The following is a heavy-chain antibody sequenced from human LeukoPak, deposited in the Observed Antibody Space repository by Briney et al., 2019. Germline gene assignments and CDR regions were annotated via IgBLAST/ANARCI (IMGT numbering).Heavy chain of an antibody. CDR3: AIPPGYCGNDCSFDH. D-gene: IGHD2-21*02. CDR1: GYSFRNYW. Sequence: GGSLKISCEGSGYSFRNYWISWVRQMHGKGLEWMRIIYLGDYETRYSSSFPGLVTISVDKSISTAYLQWSSLKASDTAMYYCAIPPGYCGNDCSFDHWGQGTLVTVSS. V-gene: IGHV5-51*01. CDR2: IYLGDYET. J-gene: IGHJ4*02.